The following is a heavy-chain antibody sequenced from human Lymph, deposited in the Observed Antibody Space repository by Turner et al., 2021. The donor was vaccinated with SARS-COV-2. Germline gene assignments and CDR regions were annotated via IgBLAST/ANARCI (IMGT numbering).Heavy chain of an antibody. CDR1: GDSISNYY. Sequence: QVQLQESGPGLVKPSETLSLTCTVSGDSISNYYWSWIRQPPGKGLEWIVYIYYSGSTNYNPSFKGRVTISVDTSKNHFSLKLSSVTAADTAVYYCARGFDYWGQGTLVTVSS. CDR2: IYYSGST. J-gene: IGHJ4*02. CDR3: ARGFDY. V-gene: IGHV4-59*01.